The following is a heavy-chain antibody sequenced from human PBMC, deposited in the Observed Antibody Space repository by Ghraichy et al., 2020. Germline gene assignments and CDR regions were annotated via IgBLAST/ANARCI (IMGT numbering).Heavy chain of an antibody. CDR1: GFTFSNYY. CDR3: ARDIDGGSDY. V-gene: IGHV3-11*06. Sequence: GGSLRLSCAVSGFTFSNYYMSWIRQAPGKGPEWVSYISTSSRHTNYADSVKGRFTISRDNAKNSLYLQMNSLRAEDTAVYYCARDIDGGSDYWGQGTLVTVSS. J-gene: IGHJ4*02. CDR2: ISTSSRHT. D-gene: IGHD4-23*01.